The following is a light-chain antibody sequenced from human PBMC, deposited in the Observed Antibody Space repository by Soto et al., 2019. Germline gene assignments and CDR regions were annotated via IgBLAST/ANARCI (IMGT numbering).Light chain of an antibody. Sequence: DIQMTQSPSSLSASVGDRVTITCQASQDITNYLNWYQQKPGKAPKLLIYDASNLKTGVPSRFTGSGSGTDFTFTISCLQPEDIATYYCQHYGNLPRTFGQGTKVEIK. V-gene: IGKV1-33*01. CDR1: QDITNY. J-gene: IGKJ1*01. CDR3: QHYGNLPRT. CDR2: DAS.